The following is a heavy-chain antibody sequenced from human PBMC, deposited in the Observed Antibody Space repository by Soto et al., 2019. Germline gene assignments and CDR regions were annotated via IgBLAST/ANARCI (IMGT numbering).Heavy chain of an antibody. D-gene: IGHD6-13*01. J-gene: IGHJ5*02. CDR2: INPSSGGA. CDR1: GYPLTAKY. V-gene: IGHV1-2*02. CDR3: AKGGSSWTEWFDP. Sequence: ASVKVSCKASGYPLTAKYLHWVRQAPGQGLEWMGWINPSSGGAKEAQKFRGRVTMTRDASISAAYMELSRLTSDDTAVYYCAKGGSSWTEWFDPWGQGTLVTVSS.